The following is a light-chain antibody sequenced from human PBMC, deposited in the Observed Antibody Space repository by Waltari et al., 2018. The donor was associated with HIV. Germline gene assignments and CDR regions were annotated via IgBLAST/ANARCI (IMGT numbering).Light chain of an antibody. J-gene: IGKJ5*01. CDR1: QSVGSIY. V-gene: IGKV3-20*01. Sequence: EIVLTPSPGTLALSPGERAILPCRASQSVGSIYLKWYQQKPGQSPRVLIYGASSRATGIPDRFSGSGSVTDFSLTISRLEPEDFAVYYCQQSGSSITFGQGTRLEIK. CDR3: QQSGSSIT. CDR2: GAS.